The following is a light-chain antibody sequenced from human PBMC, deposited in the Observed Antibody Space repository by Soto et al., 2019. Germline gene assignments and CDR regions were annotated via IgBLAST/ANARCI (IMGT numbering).Light chain of an antibody. J-gene: IGKJ1*01. CDR3: QRYDSLRT. Sequence: EIVLTQSPGTLSLSPGERATLSCRASQSVRSNFLAWYQQKPGQAPRLLIYGASNRATGIPDRFSGSGSGTDFTLTITTLEPEDFAMYYCQRYDSLRTFGQGTEVEI. CDR2: GAS. V-gene: IGKV3-20*01. CDR1: QSVRSNF.